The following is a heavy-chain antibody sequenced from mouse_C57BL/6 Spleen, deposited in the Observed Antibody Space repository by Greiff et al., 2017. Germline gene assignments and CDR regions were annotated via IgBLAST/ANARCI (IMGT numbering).Heavy chain of an antibody. Sequence: QVQLQQPGAELVMPGASVKLSCKASGYTFTSYWMHWVKQRPGQGLEWIGEIDPSDSYTNYNQKFKGKSTLPVDKSSSTAYMQLSSLTSEDSAVYYCARRYGSSPYAMDYWGQGTSGTVSS. CDR1: GYTFTSYW. CDR2: IDPSDSYT. CDR3: ARRYGSSPYAMDY. J-gene: IGHJ4*01. V-gene: IGHV1-69*01. D-gene: IGHD1-1*01.